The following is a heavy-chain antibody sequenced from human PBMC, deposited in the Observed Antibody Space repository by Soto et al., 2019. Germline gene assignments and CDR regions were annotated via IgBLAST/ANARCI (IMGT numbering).Heavy chain of an antibody. V-gene: IGHV3-15*07. CDR2: IKSKTDGGTT. D-gene: IGHD3-22*01. J-gene: IGHJ4*02. CDR3: TTDITMIVVVITQAPDY. Sequence: PGGSLRLSCAASGFTFSNAWMNWVRQAPGKGLEWVGRIKSKTDGGTTDYAAPVKGRFTISRDDSKNTLYLQMNSLKTEDTAVYYCTTDITMIVVVITQAPDYRGQGTLVTVS. CDR1: GFTFSNAW.